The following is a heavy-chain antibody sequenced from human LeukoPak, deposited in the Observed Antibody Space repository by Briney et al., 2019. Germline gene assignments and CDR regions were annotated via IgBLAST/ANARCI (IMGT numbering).Heavy chain of an antibody. Sequence: GGSLRLSCAASGFTFSSYWMSWVRQAPGKGLEWVAVISYDGSNKYYADSVKGRFTISRDNSKNTLYLQMNSLRAEDTAVYYCAKGRGYDSSGYFSVGFDYWGQGTLVTVSS. CDR2: ISYDGSNK. CDR1: GFTFSSYW. CDR3: AKGRGYDSSGYFSVGFDY. D-gene: IGHD3-22*01. V-gene: IGHV3-30*18. J-gene: IGHJ4*02.